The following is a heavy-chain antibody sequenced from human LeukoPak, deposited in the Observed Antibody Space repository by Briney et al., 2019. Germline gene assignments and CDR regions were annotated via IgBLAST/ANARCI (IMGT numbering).Heavy chain of an antibody. CDR2: FDPEDGET. V-gene: IGHV1-24*01. CDR1: GYTLTELS. Sequence: ASVKVSCKVSGYTLTELSMHWVRQAPGKGLEWMGGFDPEDGETIYAQKFQGRVTMTEDTSTDTAYMELSSLRSEDTAVYYCASLYYDSSGYSDWGQGTLVTVSS. D-gene: IGHD3-22*01. CDR3: ASLYYDSSGYSD. J-gene: IGHJ4*02.